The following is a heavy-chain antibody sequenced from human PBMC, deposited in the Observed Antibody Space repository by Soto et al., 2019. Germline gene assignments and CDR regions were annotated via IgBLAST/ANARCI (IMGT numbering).Heavy chain of an antibody. CDR2: INHSGST. D-gene: IGHD4-17*01. CDR3: ARGRRTAVTIDY. CDR1: GGSFSGYY. V-gene: IGHV4-34*01. J-gene: IGHJ4*02. Sequence: QVQLQQWGAGLLKPSETLSLTCAVYGGSFSGYYWSWIRQPPGKGLEWIGEINHSGSTNYNPSLKRPVTISDATSSNPSSLKLSSVPAAATAVYYWARGRRTAVTIDYWGRGTLVTVSS.